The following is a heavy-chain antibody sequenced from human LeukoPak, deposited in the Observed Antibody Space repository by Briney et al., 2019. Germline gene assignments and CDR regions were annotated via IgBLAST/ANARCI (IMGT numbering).Heavy chain of an antibody. V-gene: IGHV4-4*07. J-gene: IGHJ4*02. CDR1: GGSISSDY. CDR2: IYSSGST. CDR3: ARDPGGCSGGSCYYYFDH. D-gene: IGHD2-15*01. Sequence: PSETLSLTCTVSGGSISSDYWIWIRQPAGKGLEWIGRIYSSGSTNYNPSLESRATMSIDTSKNQFSLKLRSVTAADTAVYYCARDPGGCSGGSCYYYFDHWGQGTLVTVSS.